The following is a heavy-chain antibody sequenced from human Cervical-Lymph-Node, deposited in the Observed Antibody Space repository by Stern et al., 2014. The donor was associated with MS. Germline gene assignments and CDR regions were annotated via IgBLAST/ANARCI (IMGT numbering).Heavy chain of an antibody. CDR1: GFIFSDYN. V-gene: IGHV3-48*04. CDR3: AKNKRDYGDYLSTDVLDV. CDR2: IINSGSTI. Sequence: EVQLVESGGGLVQPGGSLRLSCAASGFIFSDYNMNWVRQAPGKGPELLSFIINSGSTIYYADSVKGRFTISRDNADSSLYLQLSGLRAEDTALYYCAKNKRDYGDYLSTDVLDVWGQGTMVTVSS. J-gene: IGHJ3*01. D-gene: IGHD4-17*01.